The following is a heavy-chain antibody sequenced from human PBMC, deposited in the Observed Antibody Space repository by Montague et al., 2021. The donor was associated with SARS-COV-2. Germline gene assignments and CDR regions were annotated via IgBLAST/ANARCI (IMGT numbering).Heavy chain of an antibody. Sequence: SETLSLTCTVSGGSISVSRYAWGWLRQPPGQGLEWIGSVHYTGTTSYNASLKSRLTISVDTSENQFSLKMTSVTASDTAVYYCARHRANAGSFDIWGQGTMVTVSS. D-gene: IGHD1-1*01. V-gene: IGHV4-39*01. CDR3: ARHRANAGSFDI. CDR1: GGSISVSRYA. J-gene: IGHJ3*02. CDR2: VHYTGTT.